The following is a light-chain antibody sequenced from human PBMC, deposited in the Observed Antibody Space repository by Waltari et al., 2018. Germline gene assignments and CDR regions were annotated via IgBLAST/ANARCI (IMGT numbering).Light chain of an antibody. V-gene: IGLV2-8*01. CDR1: SSDVGGNDY. J-gene: IGLJ2*01. CDR3: NSYTDSNIVQ. Sequence: QSALTQPPSASGSPGQSVTISCTGTSSDVGGNDYVSWYQQHPGKAPKLMIFEVTKRPSGVPNRFSGSKSGNTASLTVSGLQAEDEADYYCNSYTDSNIVQFGGGTKLTVL. CDR2: EVT.